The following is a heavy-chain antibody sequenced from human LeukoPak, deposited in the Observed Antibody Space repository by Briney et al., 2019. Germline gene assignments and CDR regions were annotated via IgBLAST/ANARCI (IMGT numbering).Heavy chain of an antibody. CDR1: GGSISSNNW. Sequence: SETLSLTCAVSGGSISSNNWWGWVRQPPGKGLEWIGEIYHSGSPNYNPSLKSRVTISVDKSRNHFSLNLSSVTAADTAVYYCARRTTVTIPFGYWGQGTLVTVSS. D-gene: IGHD4-11*01. V-gene: IGHV4-4*02. J-gene: IGHJ4*02. CDR2: IYHSGSP. CDR3: ARRTTVTIPFGY.